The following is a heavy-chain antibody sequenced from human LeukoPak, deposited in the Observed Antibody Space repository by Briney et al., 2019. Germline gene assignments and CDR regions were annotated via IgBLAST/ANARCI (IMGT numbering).Heavy chain of an antibody. J-gene: IGHJ4*02. Sequence: SETLSLTCAVYGVSFSGYYWSWLRQPPGKGLEWIGKINHSGSTNYNPSLKSRVTISVDTSKNQFSLKVSSVTAADTAVYYCARDKIGGINFDYWGQGTLITVSA. CDR2: INHSGST. V-gene: IGHV4-34*01. D-gene: IGHD2/OR15-2a*01. CDR3: ARDKIGGINFDY. CDR1: GVSFSGYY.